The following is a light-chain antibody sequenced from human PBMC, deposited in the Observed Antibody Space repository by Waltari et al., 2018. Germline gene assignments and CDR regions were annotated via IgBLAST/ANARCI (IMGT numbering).Light chain of an antibody. J-gene: IGKJ1*01. Sequence: DVVMTQSPLSLPVALGQPASISCKSSQSLVFSDGNTILNLFQQRPGQSPRRLIYRVSNRDSGVPDRFSGSGSGTDFTQKISRVEAEDVGVYYCMQGTHWPWTFGQGTKVEFK. CDR3: MQGTHWPWT. CDR1: QSLVFSDGNTI. V-gene: IGKV2-30*01. CDR2: RVS.